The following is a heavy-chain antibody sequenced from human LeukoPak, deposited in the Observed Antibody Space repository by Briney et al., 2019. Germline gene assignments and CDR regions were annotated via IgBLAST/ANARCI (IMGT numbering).Heavy chain of an antibody. J-gene: IGHJ2*01. CDR3: ARVSYSGYVHGDWYFDL. CDR2: INWNGGRT. CDR1: GFMFDDYG. D-gene: IGHD5-12*01. Sequence: GGSLRLSCAASGFMFDDYGMSWVRQAPGKGLEWVSGINWNGGRTGYADSVKGRFTISRDNAKNSLYLQMNSLRAGDTAVYYCARVSYSGYVHGDWYFDLWGRGTLVTVSS. V-gene: IGHV3-20*04.